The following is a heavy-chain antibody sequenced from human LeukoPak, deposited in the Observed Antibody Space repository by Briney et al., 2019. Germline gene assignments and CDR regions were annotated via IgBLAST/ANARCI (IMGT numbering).Heavy chain of an antibody. CDR3: AKAPVVVVAATTMYFDY. V-gene: IGHV3-74*01. CDR2: IRSDGST. D-gene: IGHD2-15*01. CDR1: GFTFSSYW. J-gene: IGHJ4*02. Sequence: GGSLRLSCAASGFTFSSYWMHWVRQAPGKGLVWVSRIRSDGSTTYADSVKGRFTISRDNSKNTLYLQLNSLRAEDTAVYYCAKAPVVVVAATTMYFDYWGQGTLVTVSS.